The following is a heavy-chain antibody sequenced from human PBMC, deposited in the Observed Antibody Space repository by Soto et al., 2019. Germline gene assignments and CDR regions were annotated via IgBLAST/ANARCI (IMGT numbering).Heavy chain of an antibody. CDR1: GSTFTSSA. CDR3: EAGYGYSYGYRNY. D-gene: IGHD5-18*01. Sequence: ASVKVSCKASGSTFTSSAMQWVRQARGQRLEWIGWIVVGSGNTNYAQKFQERVTITRDMSTSTAYMELSSLRSEDTAVYYCEAGYGYSYGYRNYWGQGTLVTVSS. J-gene: IGHJ4*02. V-gene: IGHV1-58*02. CDR2: IVVGSGNT.